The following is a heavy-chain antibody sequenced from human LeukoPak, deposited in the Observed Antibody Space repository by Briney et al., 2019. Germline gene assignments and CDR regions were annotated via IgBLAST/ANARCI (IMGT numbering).Heavy chain of an antibody. J-gene: IGHJ4*02. CDR3: ARPGGWSSSWYDY. CDR1: GYSFTSYW. CDR2: IYPGDSDT. Sequence: GESLRISGKGSGYSFTSYWIGWVRQLPGKGLEGLGFIYPGDSDTRYSPSFQGQVTISADKSISTAYLQWSSLKASDTAMYYCARPGGWSSSWYDYWGQGTLVTVSS. V-gene: IGHV5-51*01. D-gene: IGHD6-13*01.